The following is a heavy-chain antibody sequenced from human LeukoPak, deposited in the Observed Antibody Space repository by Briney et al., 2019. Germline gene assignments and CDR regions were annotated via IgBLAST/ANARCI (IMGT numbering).Heavy chain of an antibody. CDR1: GFTFSSYG. D-gene: IGHD3-10*01. CDR3: ATERGVMYYDY. V-gene: IGHV3-30*03. CDR2: ISYDGSNK. Sequence: GRSLRLSCAASGFTFSSYGMHWVRQAPGKGLEWVAVISYDGSNKYYADSVKGRFTISRDNSKNTLYLQMNSLRAEDTAVYYCATERGVMYYDYWGQGTLVTVSS. J-gene: IGHJ4*02.